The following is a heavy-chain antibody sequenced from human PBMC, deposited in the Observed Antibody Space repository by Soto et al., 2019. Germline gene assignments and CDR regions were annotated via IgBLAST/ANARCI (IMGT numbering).Heavy chain of an antibody. CDR3: AGVYRWNIQALDY. CDR2: MNPNSGNT. J-gene: IGHJ4*02. V-gene: IGHV1-8*01. Sequence: ASVKVSCKASGYTFTSYDINWVRQATGQGLEWMGWMNPNSGNTGYAQKFQGRVTMTRNTSISTAYMELSSLRSEDTAVYYCAGVYRWNIQALDYWGQGTLVTVSS. D-gene: IGHD1-1*01. CDR1: GYTFTSYD.